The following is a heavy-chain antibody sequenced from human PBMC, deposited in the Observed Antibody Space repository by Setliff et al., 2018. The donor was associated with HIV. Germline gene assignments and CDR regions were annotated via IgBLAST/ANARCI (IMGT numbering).Heavy chain of an antibody. D-gene: IGHD2-15*01. V-gene: IGHV1-69*13. J-gene: IGHJ5*02. CDR1: GYTFTSYV. CDR3: ARDRFCGRGGCYEPNWFDP. Sequence: ASVKVSCKASGYTFTSYVMHWVRQAPGQRLEWIGGIIPLLNTSTYIQKFRGRVTITADESTATTYLEINNLTSNDSAIYYCARDRFCGRGGCYEPNWFDPWGQGTLVTVSS. CDR2: IIPLLNTS.